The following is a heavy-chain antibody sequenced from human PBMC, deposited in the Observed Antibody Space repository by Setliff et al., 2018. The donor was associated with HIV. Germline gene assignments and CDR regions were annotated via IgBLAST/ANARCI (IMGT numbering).Heavy chain of an antibody. D-gene: IGHD3-10*01. CDR3: ARKLRPGHGVDV. J-gene: IGHJ6*02. V-gene: IGHV3-7*01. CDR2: IGQDGSEK. CDR1: RFDFNNYW. Sequence: GGSLRLSCAASRFDFNNYWMCWVRQAPGKGLEWVANIGQDGSEKNYVDSVKGRFTISGDNAKNSLVLQMNSLRAEDTAIYYCARKLRPGHGVDVWGQGTTVTVSS.